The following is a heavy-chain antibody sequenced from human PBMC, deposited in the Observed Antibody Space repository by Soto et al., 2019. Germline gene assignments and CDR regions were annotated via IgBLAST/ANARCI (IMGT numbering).Heavy chain of an antibody. J-gene: IGHJ6*03. D-gene: IGHD2-2*02. CDR2: IYYSGST. CDR1: GVSISSYY. V-gene: IGHV4-59*08. CDR3: ARSPPIRDTVVPAAIVYYYYMDV. Sequence: SETLSLTCTVSGVSISSYYWSWIRQPPGKGLEWIGYIYYSGSTNYNPSLKSRVTISVDTSKNQFSLKLSSVTAADTAVYYCARSPPIRDTVVPAAIVYYYYMDVWGKGTTVTVSS.